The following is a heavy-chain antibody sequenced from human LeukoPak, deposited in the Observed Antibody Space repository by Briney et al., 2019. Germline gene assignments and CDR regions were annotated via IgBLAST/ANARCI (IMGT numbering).Heavy chain of an antibody. CDR1: GFTFSSYW. CDR3: ARGGGLDV. V-gene: IGHV3-7*03. J-gene: IGHJ6*02. CDR2: INHNGNVN. Sequence: GSLRLSCAASGFTFSSYWMNWARQAPGKGLEWVASINHNGNVNYYVDSVKGRFTISRDNAKNSLYLQMSNLRAEDAAVYFCARGGGLDVWGQGATVTVSS. D-gene: IGHD3-16*01.